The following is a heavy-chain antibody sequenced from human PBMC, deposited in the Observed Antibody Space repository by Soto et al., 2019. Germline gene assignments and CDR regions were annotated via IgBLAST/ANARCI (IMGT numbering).Heavy chain of an antibody. D-gene: IGHD2-15*01. CDR1: GFTFTKAW. Sequence: AGGSLRLSCAASGFTFTKAWMSWVRQAPGKGLEWVGRIKSKTDGGTTDYAAPVKGRFSISRDDSKNTLYLQMNSLKTEDTAVYYCTIEGPGYCSGGSCYAIDYWGQGTLVTVS. J-gene: IGHJ4*02. CDR3: TIEGPGYCSGGSCYAIDY. CDR2: IKSKTDGGTT. V-gene: IGHV3-15*01.